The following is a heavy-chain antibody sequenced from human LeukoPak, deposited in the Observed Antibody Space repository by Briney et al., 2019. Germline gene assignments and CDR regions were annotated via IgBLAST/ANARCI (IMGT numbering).Heavy chain of an antibody. D-gene: IGHD3-9*01. V-gene: IGHV3-23*01. J-gene: IGHJ5*02. Sequence: AGGSLRLSCAASGFTFSSYAMSWVRQAPGKGLEWVSAISGSGGSTYYADSVKGRFTISRDNSKNTLYLQMNSLRAEDTAVYCCAKDSEMYYDILTGYSSWGQGTLATVSS. CDR3: AKDSEMYYDILTGYSS. CDR2: ISGSGGST. CDR1: GFTFSSYA.